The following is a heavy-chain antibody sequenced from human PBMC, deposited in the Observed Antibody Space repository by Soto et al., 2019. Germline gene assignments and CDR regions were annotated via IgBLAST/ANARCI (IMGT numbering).Heavy chain of an antibody. J-gene: IGHJ6*02. CDR1: GFTFSSYA. D-gene: IGHD6-19*01. V-gene: IGHV3-30-3*01. CDR2: ISYDGSNK. CDR3: ARNGGSGWYLYYYYGMDV. Sequence: VGSLRLSCAASGFTFSSYAMHWVRQAPGKGLEWVAVISYDGSNKYYADSVKGRFTISRDNSKNTLYLQMNSLRAEDTAVYYCARNGGSGWYLYYYYGMDVWGQGTTVTVSS.